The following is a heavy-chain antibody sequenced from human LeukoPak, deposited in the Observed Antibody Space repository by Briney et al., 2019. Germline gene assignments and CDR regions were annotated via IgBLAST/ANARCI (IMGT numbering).Heavy chain of an antibody. CDR3: ASHYYDSSGYYYGPTLYYFDY. CDR1: GGSMSSYY. Sequence: SETQSLTCTVSGGSMSSYYWSWIRQPPGKGLEWIGYIYYSGSTNYNPSLKSRVTISVDTSKNQFSLKLSSVTAADTAVYYCASHYYDSSGYYYGPTLYYFDYWGQGTLVTVSS. D-gene: IGHD3-22*01. J-gene: IGHJ4*02. CDR2: IYYSGST. V-gene: IGHV4-59*01.